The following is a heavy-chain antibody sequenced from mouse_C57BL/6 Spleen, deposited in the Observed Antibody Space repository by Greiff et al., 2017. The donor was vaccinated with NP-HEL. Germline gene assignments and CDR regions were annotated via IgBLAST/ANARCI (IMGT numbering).Heavy chain of an antibody. D-gene: IGHD2-4*01. Sequence: EVQLQESGPGLVKPSQSLSLTCSVTGYSITSGYYWNWIRQFPGNKLEWMGYISYDGSNNYNPSLKNRISITRDTSKNQFYLKLNSVTTEDTATYYCAREVYHDYQGFDYWGQGTTLTVSS. CDR2: ISYDGSN. CDR1: GYSITSGYY. J-gene: IGHJ2*01. V-gene: IGHV3-6*01. CDR3: AREVYHDYQGFDY.